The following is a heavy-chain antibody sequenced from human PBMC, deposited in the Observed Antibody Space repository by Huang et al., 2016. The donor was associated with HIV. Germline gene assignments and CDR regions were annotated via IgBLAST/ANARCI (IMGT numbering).Heavy chain of an antibody. CDR2: ISGKGNKT. CDR3: TVLLDY. V-gene: IGHV3-23*01. J-gene: IGHJ4*02. CDR1: GFTFNKYA. Sequence: EVKVLESGGGLVQPGGSLRLSCVASGFTFNKYAMSGVRQAPGKGQAGVSRISGKGNKTYYADSVKGRFTISRDNSKNTVYLQMNSLRAEDAALYHCTVLLDYWGQGTPVTVSS.